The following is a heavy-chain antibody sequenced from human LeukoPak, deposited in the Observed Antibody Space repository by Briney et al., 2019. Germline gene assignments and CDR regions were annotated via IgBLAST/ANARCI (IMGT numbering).Heavy chain of an antibody. J-gene: IGHJ6*03. CDR3: ARFEGSDYYYYYMDV. CDR2: IYYSGST. Sequence: SQTLSLTCTVSGGSISSGDYYWSWIRQPPGKGLEWIGYIYYSGSTYYNPSLKSRVTISVDTSKNQFSLKLSSVTAADTAVYYCARFEGSDYYYYYMDVWGKGTTVTVSS. D-gene: IGHD3-10*01. V-gene: IGHV4-30-4*01. CDR1: GGSISSGDYY.